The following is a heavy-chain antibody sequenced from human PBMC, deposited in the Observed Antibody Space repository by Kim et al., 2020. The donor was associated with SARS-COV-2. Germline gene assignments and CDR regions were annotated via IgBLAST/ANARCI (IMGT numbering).Heavy chain of an antibody. Sequence: GGSLRLSCAASGFTFSSYGMHWVRQAPRKGLEWVAVIWYDGSNKYYADSVKGRFTISRDNSKNTLYLQMNSLRAEDTAVYYCARDLPPSSYYYDSSGDEYFQHWGQGTLVTVSS. CDR2: IWYDGSNK. D-gene: IGHD3-22*01. CDR1: GFTFSSYG. V-gene: IGHV3-33*01. CDR3: ARDLPPSSYYYDSSGDEYFQH. J-gene: IGHJ1*01.